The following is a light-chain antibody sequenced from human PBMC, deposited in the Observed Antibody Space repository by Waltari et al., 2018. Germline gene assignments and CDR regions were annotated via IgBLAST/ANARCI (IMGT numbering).Light chain of an antibody. CDR3: QSYDTTLSVV. Sequence: QSVLTQPPSVSGAPGQRVTISCSGSGSNIGAGYDGHWYRQLPGKAPTHLIYGVNTRPPGVSDRFSGSQFDTSASLAIAGLQADDEADYYCQSYDTTLSVVFGGGTKLTVL. V-gene: IGLV1-40*01. CDR2: GVN. J-gene: IGLJ2*01. CDR1: GSNIGAGYD.